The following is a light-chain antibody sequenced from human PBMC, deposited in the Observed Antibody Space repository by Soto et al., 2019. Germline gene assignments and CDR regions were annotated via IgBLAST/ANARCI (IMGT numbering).Light chain of an antibody. Sequence: QSALTQPPSASGSPGQSVTISCTGTSRDVGGYNYVSWYQQHPGKVPKLMIYEVSKRPSGVPDRFSGSKSGNTASLTVSGLLAGDEADYYCSSYAGSNNFVFGGGTKLTVL. V-gene: IGLV2-8*01. CDR3: SSYAGSNNFV. J-gene: IGLJ3*02. CDR2: EVS. CDR1: SRDVGGYNY.